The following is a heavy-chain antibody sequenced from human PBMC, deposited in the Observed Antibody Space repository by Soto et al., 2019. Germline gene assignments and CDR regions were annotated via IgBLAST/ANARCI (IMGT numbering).Heavy chain of an antibody. Sequence: QVQLVQSGAEVKKPGSSVKVSCKASGGTFSSYAISWVRQAPGQGLEWMGGSIPIFGTANYAQKFQGRVTLTADKSTSTAYMELSSLRSEDTAVYYCERRRYYYDSSGYYPRPYYYYGMDVWGQGTTVTVSS. CDR2: SIPIFGTA. CDR3: ERRRYYYDSSGYYPRPYYYYGMDV. CDR1: GGTFSSYA. D-gene: IGHD3-22*01. J-gene: IGHJ6*02. V-gene: IGHV1-69*06.